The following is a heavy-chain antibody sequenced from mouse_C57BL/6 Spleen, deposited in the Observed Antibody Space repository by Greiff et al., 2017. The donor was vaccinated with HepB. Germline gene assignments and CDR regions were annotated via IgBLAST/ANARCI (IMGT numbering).Heavy chain of an antibody. CDR1: GYTFTDYE. J-gene: IGHJ4*01. Sequence: VKLQESGAELVRPGASVTLSCKASGYTFTDYEMHWVKQTPVHGLEWIGAIDPETGGTAYNQKFKGKAILTADKSSSTAYMELRSLTSEDSAVYYCTRSAVVALYAMDYWGQGTSVTVSS. D-gene: IGHD1-1*01. V-gene: IGHV1-15*01. CDR3: TRSAVVALYAMDY. CDR2: IDPETGGT.